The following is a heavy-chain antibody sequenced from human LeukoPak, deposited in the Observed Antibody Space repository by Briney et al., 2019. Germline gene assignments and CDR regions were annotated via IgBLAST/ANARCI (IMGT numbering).Heavy chain of an antibody. V-gene: IGHV3-7*01. CDR2: IKQDGSEK. J-gene: IGHJ3*02. Sequence: PGGSLRLSCAASGFTFSDYYMSWVRQAPGKGLEWVANIKQDGSEKYYVDSVKGRFTISRDNAKNSLYLQMNSLRAEDTAVYYCARERSADDAFDIWGQGTMVTVSS. CDR1: GFTFSDYY. D-gene: IGHD5-24*01. CDR3: ARERSADDAFDI.